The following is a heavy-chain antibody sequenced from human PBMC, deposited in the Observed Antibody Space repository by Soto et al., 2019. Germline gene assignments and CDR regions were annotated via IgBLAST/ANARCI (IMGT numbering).Heavy chain of an antibody. D-gene: IGHD2-2*01. J-gene: IGHJ6*02. V-gene: IGHV4-34*01. CDR2: INHSGST. CDR3: ARSGLGVVVPAAMRPYYYGMDV. Sequence: PSETLSLTCAVYGGSFSGYYWSWIRQPPGKGLEWIGEINHSGSTNYNPSLKSRVTISVDTSKNQFSLKLSSVTAADTAVYYCARSGLGVVVPAAMRPYYYGMDVWGQGTTVTVSS. CDR1: GGSFSGYY.